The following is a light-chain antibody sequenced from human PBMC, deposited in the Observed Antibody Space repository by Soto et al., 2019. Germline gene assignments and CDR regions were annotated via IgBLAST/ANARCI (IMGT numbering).Light chain of an antibody. CDR1: RSDVGGYNY. V-gene: IGLV2-11*01. CDR3: SSYAGSDTFVV. Sequence: QSALTQPRSVSGSPGQSVTISCTGTRSDVGGYNYVSWYQQHPGKAPKLMIYDVIKRPSGVPDRFSGSKSGSTASLTISGLQAEDEANYYCSSYAGSDTFVVFGGGTKVTVL. J-gene: IGLJ3*02. CDR2: DVI.